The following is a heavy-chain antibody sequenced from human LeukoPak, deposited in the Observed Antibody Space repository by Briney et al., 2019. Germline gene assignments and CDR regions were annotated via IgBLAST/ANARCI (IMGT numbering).Heavy chain of an antibody. CDR1: GFTVSSNH. CDR2: IYSAGST. J-gene: IGHJ4*02. D-gene: IGHD3-10*01. V-gene: IGHV3-66*01. Sequence: GGSLRLSCVASGFTVSSNHMNWVRQAPGKGLEWVSIIYSAGSTYYADSVKGRLTISRDNSKNTLYLQMNSLRADDTAVYYCARVLYGSGNYFDYWGQGTLVTVSS. CDR3: ARVLYGSGNYFDY.